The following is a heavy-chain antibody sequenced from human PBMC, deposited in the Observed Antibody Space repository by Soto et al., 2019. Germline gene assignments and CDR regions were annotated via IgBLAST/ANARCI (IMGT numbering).Heavy chain of an antibody. CDR3: ARSIAAAGDDWFDP. V-gene: IGHV4-31*03. D-gene: IGHD6-13*01. J-gene: IGHJ5*02. CDR2: IYYRGTT. Sequence: SETLSLTCTVSGGFIRSGGYYWNWIRQHPGKGLEYIGHIYYRGTTYYNPSLRSRLTISVDTSKNQFSLNLSSVTAADTAVYYCARSIAAAGDDWFDPWGQGTRVTVS. CDR1: GGFIRSGGYY.